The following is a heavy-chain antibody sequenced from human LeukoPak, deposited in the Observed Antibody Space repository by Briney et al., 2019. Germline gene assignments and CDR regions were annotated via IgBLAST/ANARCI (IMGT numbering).Heavy chain of an antibody. CDR1: GYTFIGYY. V-gene: IGHV1-2*02. CDR3: ARVREMATTVDAFDI. D-gene: IGHD5-24*01. CDR2: INPNSGGT. Sequence: ASVKVSCKASGYTFIGYYMHWVRQASGQGLEWMGWINPNSGGTNYAQKFQGRVTMTRDTSISTAYMELSRLRSDDTAVYYCARVREMATTVDAFDIWGQGTMVTVSS. J-gene: IGHJ3*02.